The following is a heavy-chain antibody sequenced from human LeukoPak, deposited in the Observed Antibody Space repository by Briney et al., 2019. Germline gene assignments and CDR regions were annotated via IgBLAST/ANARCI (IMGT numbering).Heavy chain of an antibody. CDR1: GGTFSSYA. CDR3: AREGYSGFDLDY. Sequence: ASVKVSCKASGGTFSSYAISWVRQAPGQGLEWMGGIIPIFGTANYAQKFQGRVTITADESTSTAYMELSSLRSEDTAVYYCAREGYSGFDLDYWGQGTLVTVSS. D-gene: IGHD5-18*01. V-gene: IGHV1-69*13. CDR2: IIPIFGTA. J-gene: IGHJ4*02.